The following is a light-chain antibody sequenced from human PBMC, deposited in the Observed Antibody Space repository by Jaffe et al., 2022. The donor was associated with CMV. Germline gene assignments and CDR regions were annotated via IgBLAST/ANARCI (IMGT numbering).Light chain of an antibody. CDR2: KAS. Sequence: DIQMTQSPSTLSASVGDRVTITCRASQSISSWLAWYQQKPGKAPKLLIYKASSLESGVPSRFSGSGSGTEFTLTISSLQPDDFATYYCQQYNSYPGTFGQGTKLEIK. CDR1: QSISSW. V-gene: IGKV1-5*03. CDR3: QQYNSYPGT. J-gene: IGKJ2*01.